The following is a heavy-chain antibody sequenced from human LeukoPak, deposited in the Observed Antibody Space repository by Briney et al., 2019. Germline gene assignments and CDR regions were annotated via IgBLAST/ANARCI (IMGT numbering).Heavy chain of an antibody. CDR2: IYYSGST. Sequence: SETLSLTCTVSGGSISSSSYYWGWIRQPPGKGLEWIGSIYYSGSTYYNPSLKSRVTISVDTSRNQLSLKLTSVTAADTAIYYCSRESGAFCPFGYWGQGTLVIVPP. CDR3: SRESGAFCPFGY. D-gene: IGHD1-26*01. V-gene: IGHV4-39*07. CDR1: GGSISSSSYY. J-gene: IGHJ4*02.